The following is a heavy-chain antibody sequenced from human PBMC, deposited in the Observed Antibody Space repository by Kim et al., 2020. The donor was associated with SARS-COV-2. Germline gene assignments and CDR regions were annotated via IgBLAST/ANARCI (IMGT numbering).Heavy chain of an antibody. J-gene: IGHJ6*02. V-gene: IGHV3-48*03. CDR2: ISTSGSTI. CDR3: ARSLYCSSASCFFGMDV. Sequence: GGSLRLSCAASGFTFSTYEINWVRQAPGKGLEWISYISTSGSTIYYADSVKGRFTISRDNAKSSLSLQMNGLRAEDTAVYYCARSLYCSSASCFFGMDVWGQGTTVTVPS. D-gene: IGHD2-2*01. CDR1: GFTFSTYE.